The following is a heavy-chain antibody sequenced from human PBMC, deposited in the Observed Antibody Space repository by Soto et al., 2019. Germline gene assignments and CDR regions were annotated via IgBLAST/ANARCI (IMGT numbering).Heavy chain of an antibody. D-gene: IGHD2-2*01. V-gene: IGHV4-59*06. CDR2: VYYSGSS. Sequence: SETLSLTCAVSGGASFWSWIRQPPGKGLEWIANVYYSGSSYYNPSLKSRLTISVDTTKNQFSLQLKSMTAADTAVYYCAKLSCTSSTCYFPGWFDPWGQGTLVTAPQ. J-gene: IGHJ5*02. CDR3: AKLSCTSSTCYFPGWFDP. CDR1: GGASF.